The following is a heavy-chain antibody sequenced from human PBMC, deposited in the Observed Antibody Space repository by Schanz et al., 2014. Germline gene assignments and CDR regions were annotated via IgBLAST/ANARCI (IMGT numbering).Heavy chain of an antibody. D-gene: IGHD4-4*01. Sequence: QVQLVQSGTEVKKPGASVKVSCKASGYTFTSYDINWVRQATGQGLEWMGWMNPNSGNTGYAQKFQGRVTMTXXXSISTAYMELSSXXXXXXAMYYCARGYRLQSFDYWGQGTLVTVSS. J-gene: IGHJ4*02. CDR2: MNPNSGNT. CDR3: ARGYRLQSFDY. V-gene: IGHV1-8*01. CDR1: GYTFTSYD.